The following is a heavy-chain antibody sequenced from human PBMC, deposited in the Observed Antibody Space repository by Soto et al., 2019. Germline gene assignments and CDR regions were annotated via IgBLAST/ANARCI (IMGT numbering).Heavy chain of an antibody. CDR3: ARARVYATGPLDF. D-gene: IGHD6-13*01. J-gene: IGHJ4*02. CDR1: GFTFTSYT. Sequence: GGSVRLSXAASGFTFTSYTMNWVRQAPGKGLEWVSSISSSSDYIYYADSMKSRVTISRDNAKNSLFLDMNSLTGEDTAVYYCARARVYATGPLDFWGQGTLVTVSS. V-gene: IGHV3-21*06. CDR2: ISSSSDYI.